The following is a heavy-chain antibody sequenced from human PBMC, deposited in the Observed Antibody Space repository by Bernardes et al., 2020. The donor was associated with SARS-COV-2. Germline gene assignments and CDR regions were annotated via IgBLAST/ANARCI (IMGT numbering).Heavy chain of an antibody. CDR1: GFTFSTYG. D-gene: IGHD3-3*01. Sequence: GGSLRLSCAASGFTFSTYGLHWVRQAPGKGLEWVAVMSYTGRNTYYADSVKGRFAISRDNSENTLYLQMNSLRAEDTAVYYCAKDFLESVYYDFWSGYRTAVDYWSQGALVAVSS. V-gene: IGHV3-30*18. CDR2: MSYTGRNT. J-gene: IGHJ4*02. CDR3: AKDFLESVYYDFWSGYRTAVDY.